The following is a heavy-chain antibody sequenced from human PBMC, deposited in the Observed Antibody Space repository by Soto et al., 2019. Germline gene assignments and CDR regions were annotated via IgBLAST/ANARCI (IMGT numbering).Heavy chain of an antibody. D-gene: IGHD4-17*01. CDR2: MYYSGRT. V-gene: IGHV4-39*01. Sequence: SSGTLSLTCTVSGASISSSNYYWGWIRQPPGRGLEWIGPMYYSGRTYYNPSLKSRVTTSVDTSENEFCLSLSAVTATDTAVYYCARHGNTVTTGYYYGMDVWGQGTTVTVSS. J-gene: IGHJ6*02. CDR3: ARHGNTVTTGYYYGMDV. CDR1: GASISSSNYY.